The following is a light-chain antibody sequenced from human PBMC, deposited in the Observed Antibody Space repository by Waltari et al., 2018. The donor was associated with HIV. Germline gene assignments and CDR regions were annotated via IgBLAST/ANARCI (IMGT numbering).Light chain of an antibody. J-gene: IGLJ2*01. CDR3: CSYATSSTSVV. CDR1: SRAVWCFNL. CDR2: EVS. V-gene: IGLV2-23*02. Sequence: QSALTQPASVSGSPGQSITISCPGTSRAVWCFNLSSRYQQHPGKAPKLMIYEVSKRPSGVSNRFSGSKSANTASLTISGLQAEDEADYYCCSYATSSTSVVFGGGTKLTVL.